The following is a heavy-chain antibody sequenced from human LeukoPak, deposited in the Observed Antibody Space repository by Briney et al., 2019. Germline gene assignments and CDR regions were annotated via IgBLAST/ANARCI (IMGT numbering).Heavy chain of an antibody. CDR2: LYTSGST. J-gene: IGHJ4*02. CDR3: ARDEAGYCSRTSCSPFDY. Sequence: PSETLSLTCTVSGGSISSYYWSWIRQPAGKGLEWIGLLYTSGSTNYNPSLKSRVTMAVDTSKNQLSLKLRSVTAADTAVYYCARDEAGYCSRTSCSPFDYWGQGTLVTVSS. D-gene: IGHD2-2*03. V-gene: IGHV4-4*07. CDR1: GGSISSYY.